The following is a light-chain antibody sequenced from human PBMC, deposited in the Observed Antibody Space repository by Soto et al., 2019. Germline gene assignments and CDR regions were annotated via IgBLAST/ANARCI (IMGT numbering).Light chain of an antibody. CDR1: TSDIGSYNL. Sequence: QSALTQPASVSGSPGQSITISCTGTTSDIGSYNLVSWYQQHPGKVPKIIIYEASKRPSGAPYRFSGSKSGNTASLTISGLQAEDEADYYCCSYAGSSTWVFATGTKVTVL. J-gene: IGLJ1*01. V-gene: IGLV2-23*01. CDR2: EAS. CDR3: CSYAGSSTWV.